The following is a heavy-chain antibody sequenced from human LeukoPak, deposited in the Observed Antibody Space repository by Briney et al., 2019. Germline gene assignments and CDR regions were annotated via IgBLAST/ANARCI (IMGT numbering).Heavy chain of an antibody. D-gene: IGHD2-2*02. V-gene: IGHV4-39*07. CDR3: ARVNPYCSSTSCYNSYYYYMDV. CDR2: IYYSGST. J-gene: IGHJ6*03. Sequence: PSETLFLTCTVSGGSISSSSYYWGWIRQPPGKGLEWIGSIYYSGSTYYNPSLKSRVTISVDTSKNQFSLRLSSVTAADTAVYYCARVNPYCSSTSCYNSYYYYMDVWGKGTTVTVSS. CDR1: GGSISSSSYY.